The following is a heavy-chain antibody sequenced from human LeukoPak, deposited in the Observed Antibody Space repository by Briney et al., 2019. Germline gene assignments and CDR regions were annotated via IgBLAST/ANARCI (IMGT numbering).Heavy chain of an antibody. D-gene: IGHD4-17*01. CDR3: ARLTTVTTGGSFDY. Sequence: PSQILSLTCTVSGGSISSGSYFWSWIRQPAGKGLEWIGRINTSGSTNYNPSLKSRVTMSVDRSKNQFSLKLSSVTAADTAVYYCARLTTVTTGGSFDYWGQGTLVTVSS. J-gene: IGHJ4*02. CDR1: GGSISSGSYF. V-gene: IGHV4-61*02. CDR2: INTSGST.